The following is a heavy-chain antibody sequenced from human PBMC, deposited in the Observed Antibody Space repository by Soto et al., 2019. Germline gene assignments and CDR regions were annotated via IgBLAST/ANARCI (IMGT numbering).Heavy chain of an antibody. Sequence: PGGSLRLSCAASRFTFSNFAMNWVRQAPGKGLEWLSMISDDGGYKNYADSVKGRFTISRDNSKNTVYLQLNILRSEDTAVYYCARKSRISSQLDYWGQGTLVTVSS. J-gene: IGHJ4*02. CDR3: ARKSRISSQLDY. D-gene: IGHD6-6*01. V-gene: IGHV3-30-3*01. CDR1: RFTFSNFA. CDR2: ISDDGGYK.